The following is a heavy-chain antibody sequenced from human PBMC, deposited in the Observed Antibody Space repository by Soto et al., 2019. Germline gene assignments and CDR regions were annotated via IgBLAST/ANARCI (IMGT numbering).Heavy chain of an antibody. D-gene: IGHD3-22*01. CDR1: GYRFTNFW. V-gene: IGHV5-51*01. Sequence: GEALKISCKTSGYRFTNFWIGWVRQMPGKGLEWVGIIHPRDSETTYSPSFQGQVTISVDKSASTAYLQWTSLKASDSAVYYCARRIGYDSSSSGFWGQGTLVTSPQ. CDR3: ARRIGYDSSSSGF. J-gene: IGHJ1*01. CDR2: IHPRDSET.